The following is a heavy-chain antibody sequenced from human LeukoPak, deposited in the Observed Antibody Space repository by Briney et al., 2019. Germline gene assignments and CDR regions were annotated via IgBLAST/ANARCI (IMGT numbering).Heavy chain of an antibody. V-gene: IGHV1-46*01. J-gene: IGHJ4*02. D-gene: IGHD3-10*01. CDR3: ARSVFPYYSGSGSPYNVDVRQNSYFDF. Sequence: GASVKVSCKASGYTFTNYYIHWVRQAPGQGLEWMGTINPSVGTTRSAKGRAPLTRDTSTSTVYMALSTLRSEDTAVYYCARSVFPYYSGSGSPYNVDVRQNSYFDFWGQGTLVTVSS. CDR1: GYTFTNYY. CDR2: INPSVGTT.